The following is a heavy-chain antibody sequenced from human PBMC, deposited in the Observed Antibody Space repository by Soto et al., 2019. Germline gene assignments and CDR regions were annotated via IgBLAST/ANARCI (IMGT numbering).Heavy chain of an antibody. CDR1: GDSVSSNSAA. J-gene: IGHJ3*02. CDR2: TYYRSKWYN. V-gene: IGHV6-1*01. CDR3: ARDPGLHCSSTSCYSDAFDI. D-gene: IGHD2-2*01. Sequence: SQTLSLTCAISGDSVSSNSAAWNWIRQSPSRGLEWLGRTYYRSKWYNDYAVSVKSRITINPDTSKNQFSLQLNSVTPEDTAVYYCARDPGLHCSSTSCYSDAFDIWGQGTMVTVSS.